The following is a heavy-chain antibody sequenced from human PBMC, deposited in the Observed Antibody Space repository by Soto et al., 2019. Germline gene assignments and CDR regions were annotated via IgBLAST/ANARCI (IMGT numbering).Heavy chain of an antibody. D-gene: IGHD5-12*01. CDR2: ISAYNGNT. Sequence: ASVKVSCKASGYTFTSYGISWVRQAPGQGLEWMGWISAYNGNTNFAQKLQGRVTMTTDTSTSTAYMELRSLRSDDTAVYYCARARGYSGFDALDYWGQGTLVTVSS. V-gene: IGHV1-18*04. J-gene: IGHJ4*02. CDR3: ARARGYSGFDALDY. CDR1: GYTFTSYG.